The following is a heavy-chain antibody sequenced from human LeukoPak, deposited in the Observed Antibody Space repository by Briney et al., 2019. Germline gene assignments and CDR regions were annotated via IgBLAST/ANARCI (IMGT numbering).Heavy chain of an antibody. Sequence: ASVKVSCKVSGYTLTELSMHWVRQAPGKGLEWMGGFDPEDGETIYAQKFQGRVTMTEDTSTDTAYMELSSLRSEDTAVYYCATVGYYDFWSAPSPPFDPWGQGTLVTVSS. CDR1: GYTLTELS. V-gene: IGHV1-24*01. J-gene: IGHJ5*02. CDR2: FDPEDGET. D-gene: IGHD3-3*01. CDR3: ATVGYYDFWSAPSPPFDP.